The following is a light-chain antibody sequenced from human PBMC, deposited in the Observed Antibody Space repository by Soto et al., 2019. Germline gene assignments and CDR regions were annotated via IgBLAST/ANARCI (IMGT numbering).Light chain of an antibody. V-gene: IGKV3-20*01. CDR3: QQYGSSLYT. Sequence: EIVLTQSPGPLSLSPGERATLSCRASQIVSNNYLAWYQQKPGQAPRLLIYGVSSRATGIPDRFSGSESRTDFTLTISRLEPEVFAVYYCQQYGSSLYTFGQGTKLEIK. J-gene: IGKJ2*01. CDR2: GVS. CDR1: QIVSNNY.